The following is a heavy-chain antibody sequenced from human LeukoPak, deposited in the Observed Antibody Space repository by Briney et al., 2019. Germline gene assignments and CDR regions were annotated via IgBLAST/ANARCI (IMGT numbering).Heavy chain of an antibody. CDR3: AREVLRYFDWLSDAFDI. Sequence: GASVKVSFKSSAYTFTVYYMRWVRQAPGQGLEWMGWINPNSGGRNYAQKFQGRVTTTRDRSISTAYMELSRLRSDDTAVYYCAREVLRYFDWLSDAFDIWGQGTMVTVSS. CDR1: AYTFTVYY. V-gene: IGHV1-2*02. J-gene: IGHJ3*02. D-gene: IGHD3-9*01. CDR2: INPNSGGR.